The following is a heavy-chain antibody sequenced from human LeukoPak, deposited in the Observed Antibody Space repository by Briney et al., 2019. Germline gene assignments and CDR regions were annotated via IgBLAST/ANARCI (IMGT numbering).Heavy chain of an antibody. CDR1: GFSISSSSYY. J-gene: IGHJ4*02. CDR2: IYYSGST. D-gene: IGHD3-16*01. CDR3: ARLAMGVPDY. V-gene: IGHV4-39*01. Sequence: SETLSLTCTVSGFSISSSSYYWGWIRQPPGKGLEWIGSIYYSGSTYYNSSLKSRVTISVDRSKNQFSLKLSPVTAADTAVYYCARLAMGVPDYWGQGTLVTVSS.